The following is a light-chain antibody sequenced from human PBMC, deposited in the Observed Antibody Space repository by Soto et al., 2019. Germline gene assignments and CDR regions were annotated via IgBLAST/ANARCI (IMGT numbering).Light chain of an antibody. CDR2: GAS. CDR1: QSVSSSY. V-gene: IGKV3-20*01. J-gene: IGKJ2*01. Sequence: ELVLTQSPGTLSLSPGERATLSCRASQSVSSSYLAWYQQKPGQAPRLLIYGASNRATGIPDRFSGSGSGTDFTLTISSLEPEGLAVYFCQQYGRSPPFTFGQGNKVEIK. CDR3: QQYGRSPPFT.